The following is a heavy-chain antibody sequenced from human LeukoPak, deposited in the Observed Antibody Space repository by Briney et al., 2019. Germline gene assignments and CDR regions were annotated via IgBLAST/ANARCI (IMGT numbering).Heavy chain of an antibody. CDR2: INPSGGST. CDR1: GYTFTSYY. J-gene: IGHJ6*03. D-gene: IGHD6-6*01. Sequence: ASVKVSCKASGYTFTSYYMHWVRQAPGQGLEWMGIINPSGGSTSYAQKFQGRVAMTRDMSTSTVYMELSSLRSEDTAVYYCARAIQYSSSSGGYYYYYMDVWGKGTTVTVSS. V-gene: IGHV1-46*01. CDR3: ARAIQYSSSSGGYYYYYMDV.